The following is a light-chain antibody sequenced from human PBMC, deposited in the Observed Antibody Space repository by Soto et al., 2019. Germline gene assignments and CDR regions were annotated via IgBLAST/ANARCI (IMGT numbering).Light chain of an antibody. CDR1: ESIARH. J-gene: IGKJ5*01. V-gene: IGKV1-39*01. Sequence: DIQMTQSPSSLSASVGDRVTITCRASESIARHLNWYQQKPGKAPKLLIYAASSLQNGVPSRFRGGGSGTDFPLTISNLQPEDFATYYCHQSYSTLSLTFGQGTRLEIK. CDR2: AAS. CDR3: HQSYSTLSLT.